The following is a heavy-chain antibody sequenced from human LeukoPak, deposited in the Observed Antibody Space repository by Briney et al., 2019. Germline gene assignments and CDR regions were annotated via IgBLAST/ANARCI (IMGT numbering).Heavy chain of an antibody. CDR3: ARDRYCSGGSCYSGGHDY. J-gene: IGHJ4*02. Sequence: SETLSLTCAVYGGSFSGYYWRWVRQPPGKGLEWIGEINHSGSTNYNPSLKSRVTISVDTSNNQFSLKLSSVPAADTAVYYCARDRYCSGGSCYSGGHDYWGQGTLVTVSS. CDR1: GGSFSGYY. CDR2: INHSGST. V-gene: IGHV4-34*01. D-gene: IGHD2-15*01.